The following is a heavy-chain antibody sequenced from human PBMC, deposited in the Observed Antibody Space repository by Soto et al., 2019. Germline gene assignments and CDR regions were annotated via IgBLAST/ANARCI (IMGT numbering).Heavy chain of an antibody. V-gene: IGHV4-34*01. CDR3: ARVSGIYYYGMDV. CDR2: INHSGST. Sequence: QVQLQQWGAGLLKPSETLSLTCAVYGGSFSGYYWSWIRQPPGKGLEWIGEINHSGSTNYNPSLNTRVTISLDTSKNQFSLKLSSVTAADTAVYYCARVSGIYYYGMDVWGQGTTVTVSS. D-gene: IGHD3-10*01. J-gene: IGHJ6*02. CDR1: GGSFSGYY.